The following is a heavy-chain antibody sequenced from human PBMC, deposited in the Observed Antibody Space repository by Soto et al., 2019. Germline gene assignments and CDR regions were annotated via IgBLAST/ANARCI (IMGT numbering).Heavy chain of an antibody. D-gene: IGHD4-17*01. CDR1: GYNFNQYY. V-gene: IGHV1-46*02. CDR3: ASGPDDSDVPRWDY. J-gene: IGHJ4*02. Sequence: QVQVVQSGAEVRKPGASVRLSCETSGYNFNQYYIHWVRQAPGQGLEWLGIINLRGGTTEYAHKFRARVTATGDTSPSTAYMQLSSLRSEDTAVYFCASGPDDSDVPRWDYWGQGTLVAVSS. CDR2: INLRGGTT.